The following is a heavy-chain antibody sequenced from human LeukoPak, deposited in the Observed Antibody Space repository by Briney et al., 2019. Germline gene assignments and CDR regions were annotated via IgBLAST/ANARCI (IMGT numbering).Heavy chain of an antibody. J-gene: IGHJ6*02. CDR2: INSDGSAT. V-gene: IGHV3-74*01. Sequence: GGSLRLSCAASGFTFSSYWMNGVRQAPGKGLVWVSRINSDGSATIYADSVRGRFTISRDNAKNTLYLQMSGLRVEDTAVYHCASDSPYYGMDVWGQGTTVTVSS. CDR1: GFTFSSYW. CDR3: ASDSPYYGMDV.